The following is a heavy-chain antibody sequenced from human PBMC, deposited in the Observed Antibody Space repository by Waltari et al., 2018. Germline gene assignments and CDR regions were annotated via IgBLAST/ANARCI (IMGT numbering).Heavy chain of an antibody. CDR2: IIPIFGTA. J-gene: IGHJ3*02. V-gene: IGHV1-69*08. CDR1: GGTFSSYA. Sequence: QVQLVQSGAEVKKPGSSVKVSCKASGGTFSSYAISWVRQAPGPGLEWMGRIIPIFGTANYAQKFQGRVTITADKSTSTAYMELSSLRSEDTAVYYCARGLRGSGSYYNEEAFDIWGQGTMVTVSS. CDR3: ARGLRGSGSYYNEEAFDI. D-gene: IGHD3-10*01.